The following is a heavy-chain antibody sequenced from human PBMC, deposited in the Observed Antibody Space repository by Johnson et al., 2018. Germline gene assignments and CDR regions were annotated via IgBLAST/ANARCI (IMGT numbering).Heavy chain of an antibody. J-gene: IGHJ6*02. V-gene: IGHV3-48*02. CDR2: ISSSSSTI. CDR3: ASNSSSWYYYYGMDV. D-gene: IGHD6-13*01. CDR1: GFTFSSYS. Sequence: VQLVESGGGLVQPGGSLRLSCAASGFTFSSYSMNWVRQAPGKGLEWVSYISSSSSTIYYADSVKGRFTISRDNAKNSLYLQMNSLRDEETAVYYCASNSSSWYYYYGMDVWGQGTTVTVSS.